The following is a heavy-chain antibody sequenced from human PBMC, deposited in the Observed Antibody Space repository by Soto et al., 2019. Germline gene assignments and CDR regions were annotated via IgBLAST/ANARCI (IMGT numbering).Heavy chain of an antibody. J-gene: IGHJ6*02. V-gene: IGHV3-74*01. CDR1: ECTISTYW. D-gene: IGHD4-4*01. Sequence: RLPCGAAECTISTYWMHRVSQTPGEGLVWVSHTDSDGTFTYYADSVKGRFTISRDNSKNTLYLQMNSLRAEDTAVYYCARDWRYSNYYYYYGMDVWGQGTTVTVSS. CDR2: TDSDGTFT. CDR3: ARDWRYSNYYYYYGMDV.